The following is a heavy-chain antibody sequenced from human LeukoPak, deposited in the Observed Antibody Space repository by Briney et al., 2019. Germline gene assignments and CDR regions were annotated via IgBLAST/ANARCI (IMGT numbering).Heavy chain of an antibody. CDR2: MNPNSGNT. CDR1: GYTFTSYD. J-gene: IGHJ6*03. CDR3: ARGTIWSGYYPPYYHYYMDV. Sequence: ASVKVSCKASGYTFTSYDINWVRQATGQGLEWMGWMNPNSGNTGYAQKFQGRVTITRNTSISTAYVELSSLRSEDTAVYYCARGTIWSGYYPPYYHYYMDVGGKGTTVTVSS. D-gene: IGHD3-3*01. V-gene: IGHV1-8*03.